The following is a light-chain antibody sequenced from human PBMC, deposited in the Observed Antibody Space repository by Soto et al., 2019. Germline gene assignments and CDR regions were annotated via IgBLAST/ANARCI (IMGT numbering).Light chain of an antibody. CDR2: AAS. CDR1: QSISSY. Sequence: DIQMTESASSLSASVGYRVTITCRASQSISSYLKWYQQKPGKAPKVLIYAASSLQSGVPSRFSGIGSGTDFTLSISCLKPEDFATYYCQQSYSGTLTFGGGTKVDIK. J-gene: IGKJ4*01. CDR3: QQSYSGTLT. V-gene: IGKV1-39*01.